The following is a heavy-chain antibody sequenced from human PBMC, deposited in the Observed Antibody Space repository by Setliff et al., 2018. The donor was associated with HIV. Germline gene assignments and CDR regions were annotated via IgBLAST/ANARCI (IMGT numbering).Heavy chain of an antibody. CDR1: GGSFSGYF. D-gene: IGHD6-13*01. V-gene: IGHV4-34*01. CDR2: INHRGRA. Sequence: SETLSPTCAVYGGSFSGYFWSWIRQSPGKGLEWIGEINHRGRANHNPSFKSRVIISVDTSKNQFSLKLSSVTAADTAVYYCARQGGFSSSYYPRNYVDVWGKGTTVTVSS. CDR3: ARQGGFSSSYYPRNYVDV. J-gene: IGHJ6*03.